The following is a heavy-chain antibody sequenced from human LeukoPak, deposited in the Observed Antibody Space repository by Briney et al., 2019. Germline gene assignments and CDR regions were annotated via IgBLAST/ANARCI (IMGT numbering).Heavy chain of an antibody. CDR1: GFTFSSYE. D-gene: IGHD3-16*02. J-gene: IGHJ4*02. CDR2: ISSSGSTI. Sequence: GGSLRLSCAASGFTFSSYEMNWVRQAPGKGLEWVSYISSSGSTIYYADSVKGRFTISRDNAKNSLYLQMNSLRAEDTAVYYCANTRSRLGELSFLFDYWGQGTLVTVSS. CDR3: ANTRSRLGELSFLFDY. V-gene: IGHV3-48*03.